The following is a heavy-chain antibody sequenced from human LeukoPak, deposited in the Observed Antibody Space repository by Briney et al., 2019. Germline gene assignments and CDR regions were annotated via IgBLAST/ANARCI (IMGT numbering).Heavy chain of an antibody. Sequence: SQTLSLTCAISGDSVSSNSVTWNWIRQSPSRGLEWLGRTYYRSTWYNDYAVSVRGRITANPDTSKNQFSLKLSSVTAADTAVYYCARAVRALGYYGMDVWGQGTTVTVSS. J-gene: IGHJ6*02. D-gene: IGHD2-8*01. CDR2: TYYRSTWYN. CDR3: ARAVRALGYYGMDV. CDR1: GDSVSSNSVT. V-gene: IGHV6-1*01.